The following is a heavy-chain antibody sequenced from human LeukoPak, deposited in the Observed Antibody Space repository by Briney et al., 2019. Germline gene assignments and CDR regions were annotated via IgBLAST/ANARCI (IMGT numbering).Heavy chain of an antibody. CDR3: ARTGDSSGYYQLYNWFDP. V-gene: IGHV5-51*01. J-gene: IGHJ5*02. Sequence: GESLKISCKGSGYSFTSYWIGWVRQMPGKGLEWMGIIYPGDSDTRYSPSFQGQVTISADKSISTAYLQWSSPKASDTAMYYCARTGDSSGYYQLYNWFDPWGQGTLVTVSS. D-gene: IGHD3-22*01. CDR1: GYSFTSYW. CDR2: IYPGDSDT.